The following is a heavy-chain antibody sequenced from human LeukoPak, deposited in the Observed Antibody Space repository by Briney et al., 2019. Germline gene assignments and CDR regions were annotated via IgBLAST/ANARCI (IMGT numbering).Heavy chain of an antibody. CDR1: GFTFSNAW. Sequence: GGSLRLSCAASGFTFSNAWMSWVRQAPGKGLEWVGRIKSKTDGGTTDYAAPVKGRFTISRDDSKNTLYLQMNSLKTEDTAVYYCTTEYYDFWGGYPDYYYGMDVWGQGTTVTVSS. D-gene: IGHD3-3*01. CDR2: IKSKTDGGTT. CDR3: TTEYYDFWGGYPDYYYGMDV. V-gene: IGHV3-15*01. J-gene: IGHJ6*02.